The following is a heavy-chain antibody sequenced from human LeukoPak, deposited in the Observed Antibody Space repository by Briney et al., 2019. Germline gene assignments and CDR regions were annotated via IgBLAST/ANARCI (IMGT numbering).Heavy chain of an antibody. CDR1: GFTFSSYG. CDR2: ISYDGSNK. D-gene: IGHD6-6*01. CDR3: AKYSSSSNDYYGMDV. Sequence: GGSLRLSCAASGFTFSSYGMHWVRQAPGKGLEWVAVISYDGSNKYYADSVKGRFTISRDNSKNALYLQMNSLRAEDTAVYYCAKYSSSSNDYYGMDVWGQGTTVTVSS. J-gene: IGHJ6*02. V-gene: IGHV3-30*18.